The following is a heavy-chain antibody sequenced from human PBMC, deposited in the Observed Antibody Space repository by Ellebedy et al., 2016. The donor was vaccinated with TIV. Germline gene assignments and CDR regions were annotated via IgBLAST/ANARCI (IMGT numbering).Heavy chain of an antibody. CDR1: AFRIGSYA. Sequence: GESLKISXAGSAFRIGSYALTWVRQAPGKALEWVSTIRGDYGSTYYADSVKGRFTISRDTSENTLYLQMNGLRVEDTAIYYCATPRAPLYWYFHLWGRGTLVTVSS. V-gene: IGHV3-23*01. CDR3: ATPRAPLYWYFHL. CDR2: IRGDYGST. J-gene: IGHJ2*01.